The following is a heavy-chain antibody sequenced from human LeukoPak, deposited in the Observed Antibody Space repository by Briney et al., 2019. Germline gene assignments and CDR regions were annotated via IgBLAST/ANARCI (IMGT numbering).Heavy chain of an antibody. V-gene: IGHV4-39*07. Sequence: SETLSLTCTVSGGSISSSNSYWGWIRQPPGQGLEWIGTVFYSGSPYYNPSLKSRVTISMDTSKNQFSLNLTSVTAADTAVYYCARGAFDLWGRGTLVTVSS. CDR2: VFYSGSP. CDR3: ARGAFDL. CDR1: GGSISSSNSY. J-gene: IGHJ2*01.